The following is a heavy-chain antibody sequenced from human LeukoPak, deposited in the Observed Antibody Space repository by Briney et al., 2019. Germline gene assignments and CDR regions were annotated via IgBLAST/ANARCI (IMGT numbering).Heavy chain of an antibody. CDR2: INSDGSST. V-gene: IGHV3-74*01. CDR1: GFTFSSYW. Sequence: GGSLRLSCAASGFTFSSYWMHWVRQAPGKGLVWVSRINSDGSSTSYADSVKGRFTISRDNAKNTLYLQMNSLRAEDTAVYYCARDRGRVSSSSWYTPNGYWGQGTLVTVSS. D-gene: IGHD6-13*01. J-gene: IGHJ4*02. CDR3: ARDRGRVSSSSWYTPNGY.